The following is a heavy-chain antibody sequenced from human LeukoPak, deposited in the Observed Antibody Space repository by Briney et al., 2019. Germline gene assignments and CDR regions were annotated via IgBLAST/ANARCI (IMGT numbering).Heavy chain of an antibody. CDR3: ARGRKWELPQYYFDY. J-gene: IGHJ4*02. V-gene: IGHV4-34*01. CDR2: INHSGST. Sequence: SETLSLTCAIYGGSFSGYYWSCIRHPPGKGLEWIGEINHSGSTNYNPSLKSRVTISVDTSKNQFSLKLSSVTAADTAVYYCARGRKWELPQYYFDYWGQGTLVTVSS. D-gene: IGHD1-26*01. CDR1: GGSFSGYY.